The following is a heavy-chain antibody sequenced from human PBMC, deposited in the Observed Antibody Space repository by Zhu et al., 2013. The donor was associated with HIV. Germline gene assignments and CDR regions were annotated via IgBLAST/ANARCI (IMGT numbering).Heavy chain of an antibody. Sequence: EVQLVESGGGLVQPGGSLRLSCAASGFTFSSYEMNWVRQAPGKGLEWVSYISSSGSTIYYADSVKGRFTISRDNAKNSLYLQMNSLRAEDTAVYYCASSGWRNYWYFDLWGLAPWSLSPQ. D-gene: IGHD2-15*01. V-gene: IGHV3-48*03. CDR1: GFTFSSYE. J-gene: IGHJ2*01. CDR2: ISSSGSTI. CDR3: ASSGWRNYWYFDL.